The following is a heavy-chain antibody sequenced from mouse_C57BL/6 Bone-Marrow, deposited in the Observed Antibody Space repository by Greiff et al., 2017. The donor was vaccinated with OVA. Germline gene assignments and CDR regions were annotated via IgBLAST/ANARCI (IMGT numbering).Heavy chain of an antibody. CDR1: GYTFTDYE. J-gene: IGHJ4*01. CDR2: IDPETGGT. CDR3: TRGDYYGSSYPWDY. V-gene: IGHV1-15*01. Sequence: VQLQESGAELVRPGASVTLSCKASGYTFTDYEMHWVKQTPVHGLEWIGAIDPETGGTAYNQKFKGKAILTADKSSSTAYMELRSLTSEYSAVYYCTRGDYYGSSYPWDYWGQGTSVTVSS. D-gene: IGHD1-1*01.